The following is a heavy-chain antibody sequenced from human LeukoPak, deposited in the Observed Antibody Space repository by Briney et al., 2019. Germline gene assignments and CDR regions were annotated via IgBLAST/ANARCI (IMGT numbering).Heavy chain of an antibody. Sequence: PGGSLRLSCAASGFTFSSYAMHWVRQAPGKGLEWVAVISYDGSNKYYADSVKGRFTISRDNSKNTLYLQMNSLRAEDTAVYYWERNKDPKMMMTLGGVTRNSIYGMDGWGQGTTVTVSS. CDR2: ISYDGSNK. D-gene: IGHD3-16*01. J-gene: IGHJ6*02. V-gene: IGHV3-30*04. CDR1: GFTFSSYA. CDR3: ERNKDPKMMMTLGGVTRNSIYGMDG.